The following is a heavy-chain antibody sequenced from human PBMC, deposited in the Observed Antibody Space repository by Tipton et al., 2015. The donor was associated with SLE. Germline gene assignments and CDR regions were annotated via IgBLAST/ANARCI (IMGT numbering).Heavy chain of an antibody. D-gene: IGHD2-15*01. CDR1: GFTFSSYW. CDR2: IKQDGSEK. V-gene: IGHV3-7*03. CDR3: ARGGAASAFDI. J-gene: IGHJ3*02. Sequence: PLRLSCAASGFTFSSYWMSWVRQAPGKGLEWVANIKQDGSEKYYVDSVKGRFTISRDNAKNSLYLQMNSLRAEDTAVYYCARGGAASAFDIWGQGTMVTVSS.